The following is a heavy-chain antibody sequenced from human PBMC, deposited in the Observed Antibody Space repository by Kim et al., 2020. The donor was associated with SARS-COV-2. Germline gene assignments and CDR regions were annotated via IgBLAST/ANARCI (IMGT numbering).Heavy chain of an antibody. CDR1: GFTFSSYS. D-gene: IGHD3-10*01. CDR3: ARDNAELFYYYGSGSYYNLDYYYYGMDV. Sequence: GGSLRLSCAASGFTFSSYSMNWVRQAPGKGLEWVSSISSSSYIYYADSVKGRFTISRDNAKNSLYLQMNSLRAEDTAVYYCARDNAELFYYYGSGSYYNLDYYYYGMDVWGQGTTVTVSS. J-gene: IGHJ6*02. CDR2: ISSSSYI. V-gene: IGHV3-21*01.